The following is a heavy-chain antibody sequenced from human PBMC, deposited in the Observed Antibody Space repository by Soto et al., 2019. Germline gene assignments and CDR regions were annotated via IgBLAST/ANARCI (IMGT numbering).Heavy chain of an antibody. CDR2: TYYRSKWYN. CDR3: ASHARENSSSSGDHYYRLAV. Sequence: QALSCTGASSRNSAASESASWKWIRESPSRGLEWLGRTYYRSKWYNDYAVSVKSRITINPDTSKNQFSLQLNSVTPEDTEVYYCASHARENSSSSGDHYYRLAVPAQRTTDLVSA. D-gene: IGHD6-6*01. V-gene: IGHV6-1*01. J-gene: IGHJ6*01. CDR1: RNSAASESAS.